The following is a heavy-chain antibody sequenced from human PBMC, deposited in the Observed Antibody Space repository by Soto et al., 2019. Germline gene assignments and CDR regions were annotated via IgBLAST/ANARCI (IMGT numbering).Heavy chain of an antibody. V-gene: IGHV4-59*01. D-gene: IGHD5-18*01. CDR2: IYYSGST. J-gene: IGHJ6*02. CDR3: ARGGYSYGYVYNGMDV. CDR1: GGSISSYY. Sequence: SETLSLTCTVSGGSISSYYWSWIRQPPGKGLEWIGYIYYSGSTNYNPSLKSRVTISVDTSKNQFSLKLSSVTAADTAVYYCARGGYSYGYVYNGMDVWGQGTTVTVSS.